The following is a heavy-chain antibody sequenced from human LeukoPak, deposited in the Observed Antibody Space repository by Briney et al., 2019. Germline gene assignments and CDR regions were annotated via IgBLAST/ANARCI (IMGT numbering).Heavy chain of an antibody. CDR1: GFTFSSYG. J-gene: IGHJ3*02. CDR2: ISYDGSNK. CDR3: AKSIRFLEWFLNAFDI. Sequence: GGSLRLSCAASGFTFSSYGMHWVRQAPGKGLEWVAVISYDGSNKYYADSVKGRFTISRDNSKNTLYLQMNSLRAEDTAVYYCAKSIRFLEWFLNAFDIWGQGTMVTVSS. V-gene: IGHV3-30*18. D-gene: IGHD3-3*01.